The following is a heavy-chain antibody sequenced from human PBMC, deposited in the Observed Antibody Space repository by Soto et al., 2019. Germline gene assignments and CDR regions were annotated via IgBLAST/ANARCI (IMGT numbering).Heavy chain of an antibody. CDR2: ISSSSSTI. Sequence: EVQLVESGGGLVQPGGSLRLSCAASGFTFSSYNMNWVRQAPGKGLEWVSYISSSSSTIYYADSVKGRFTISRDNAKNSLYLQINSLRDEDTAVYYCAREGGLLNWFDPWGQGTMVTVSS. J-gene: IGHJ5*02. V-gene: IGHV3-48*02. CDR1: GFTFSSYN. CDR3: AREGGLLNWFDP.